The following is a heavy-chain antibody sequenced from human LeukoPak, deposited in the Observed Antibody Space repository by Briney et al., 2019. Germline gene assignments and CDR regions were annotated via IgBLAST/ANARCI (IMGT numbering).Heavy chain of an antibody. CDR1: GFTFSSYG. V-gene: IGHV3-30*18. CDR3: AKGLAVAGTADY. J-gene: IGHJ4*02. CDR2: ISYDGSNK. Sequence: GGSLRLSCAASGFTFSSYGMHWVRQAPGKGLEWVAVISYDGSNKYYADSVKGRFTISRDNSKNTLYLQMNSLRAEDTAVYYCAKGLAVAGTADYWGQGTLVTVSS. D-gene: IGHD6-19*01.